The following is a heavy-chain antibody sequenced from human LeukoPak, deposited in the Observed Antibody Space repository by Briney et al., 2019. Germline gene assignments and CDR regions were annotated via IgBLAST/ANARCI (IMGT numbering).Heavy chain of an antibody. Sequence: SETLSLTCTVSGDSSSSTSYYWGWIRQPPGKGLEWIGSMYYSGSVHYNPSLKSRVTISVDTSKNHYSLRLSSVTAADTAVYYCARHKGPSGFAYYYYGTDVWGQGTTVTLSS. V-gene: IGHV4-39*01. CDR2: MYYSGSV. D-gene: IGHD5-12*01. CDR3: ARHKGPSGFAYYYYGTDV. J-gene: IGHJ6*02. CDR1: GDSSSSTSYY.